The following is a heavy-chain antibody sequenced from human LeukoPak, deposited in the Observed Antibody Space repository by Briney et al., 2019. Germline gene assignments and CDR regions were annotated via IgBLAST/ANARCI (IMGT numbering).Heavy chain of an antibody. D-gene: IGHD2-2*01. CDR1: GGTFSSYA. CDR3: ARVKIRSIVLVPPVLGYFDP. CDR2: ITPMFGTT. V-gene: IGHV1-69*05. Sequence: GASVKVSCTPSGGTFSSYAISWVRQAPGQGREWVERITPMFGTTNYAQKFQGRVTITTDESTTTAHMELNSLRSEDTAVYYCARVKIRSIVLVPPVLGYFDPWGQGTLVTVSS. J-gene: IGHJ5*02.